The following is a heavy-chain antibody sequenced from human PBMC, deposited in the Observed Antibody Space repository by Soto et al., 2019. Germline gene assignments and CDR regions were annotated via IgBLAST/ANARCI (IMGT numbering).Heavy chain of an antibody. CDR3: AREFHYYDSSGYYYYYGMDV. CDR1: GYTFTNYA. J-gene: IGHJ6*02. Sequence: QVQLVQSGSELKKPGASVKVSCKASGYTFTNYAINWVRQAPGHGLEWMGRINTNTGNPTYAQGFTGRFVFXXXTXXSTAYLQISSLKAEDTAVYYCAREFHYYDSSGYYYYYGMDVWGQGTTVTVSS. CDR2: INTNTGNP. D-gene: IGHD3-22*01. V-gene: IGHV7-4-1*02.